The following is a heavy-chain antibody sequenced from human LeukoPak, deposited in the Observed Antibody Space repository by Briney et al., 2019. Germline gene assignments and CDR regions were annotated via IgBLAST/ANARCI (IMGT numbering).Heavy chain of an antibody. D-gene: IGHD4-11*01. CDR2: IYYSGST. CDR1: GGSISSYY. CDR3: ARGYSNNFDY. V-gene: IGHV4-59*01. Sequence: SETLSLTCTVSGGSISSYYWSWIRQPPGKGLEWIGYIYYSGSTKYNPSLKSRVTISVDTSKNQFSLKLSPVTAADTAVYYCARGYSNNFDYWGQGTLVTVSS. J-gene: IGHJ4*02.